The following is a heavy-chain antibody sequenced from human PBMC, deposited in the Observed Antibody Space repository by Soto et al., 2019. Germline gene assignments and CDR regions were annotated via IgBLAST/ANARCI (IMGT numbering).Heavy chain of an antibody. V-gene: IGHV1-69*13. CDR3: ARAPKLTVHAFDI. CDR2: IIPIFGTA. CDR1: GGTFSSYA. D-gene: IGHD7-27*01. Sequence: SVKVSCKASGGTFSSYAISWVRQAPGQGLEWMGGIIPIFGTANYAQKFQGRVTITADESTSTAYMELSSLRSEDTAVYYCARAPKLTVHAFDIWGQGTMVTVSS. J-gene: IGHJ3*02.